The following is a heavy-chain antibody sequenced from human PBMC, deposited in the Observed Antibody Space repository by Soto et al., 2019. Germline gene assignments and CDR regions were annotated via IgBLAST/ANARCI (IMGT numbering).Heavy chain of an antibody. CDR2: IKSKTDGGTT. V-gene: IGHV3-15*01. D-gene: IGHD3-3*01. CDR3: TTSDDFWRGSTPTLIDY. Sequence: EVQLVESGGGLVKPGGSLRLSCADSEFTFSNAWVSWVRHAPGKGLEWVGRIKSKTDGGTTDYAAPVKGRFTISRDDSKNTLYLQMNSLKTEDTAVYYCTTSDDFWRGSTPTLIDYWGQGTLVTVSS. J-gene: IGHJ4*02. CDR1: EFTFSNAW.